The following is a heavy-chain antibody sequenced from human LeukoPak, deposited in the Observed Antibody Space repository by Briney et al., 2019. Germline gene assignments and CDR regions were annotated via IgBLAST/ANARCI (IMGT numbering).Heavy chain of an antibody. D-gene: IGHD3-22*01. J-gene: IGHJ4*02. CDR1: GFTFSNAW. Sequence: GGSLRLSCAASGFTFSNAWMSWVRQAPGKGLEWVGRIKSKTDGGTTDYAAPVKGRFTISRDDSKNTLYLQMNSLKTEDTAVYYCTISSGYYYYFDYWGQGTLVTVSS. CDR3: TISSGYYYYFDY. CDR2: IKSKTDGGTT. V-gene: IGHV3-15*01.